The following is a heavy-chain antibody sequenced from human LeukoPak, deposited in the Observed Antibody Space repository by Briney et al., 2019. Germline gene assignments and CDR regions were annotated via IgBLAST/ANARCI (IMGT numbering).Heavy chain of an antibody. CDR3: ARSPLGIAPFDY. D-gene: IGHD7-27*01. J-gene: IGHJ4*02. CDR2: IRNKANRYTT. CDR1: GFTFSSYA. V-gene: IGHV3-72*01. Sequence: GGSLRLSCAASGFTFSSYAMSWVRQAPGEGLEWVARIRNKANRYTTEYAASVKGRFTISRDDSENSLYLQMDSLKTEDTAVYYCARSPLGIAPFDYWGQGTLVTVSS.